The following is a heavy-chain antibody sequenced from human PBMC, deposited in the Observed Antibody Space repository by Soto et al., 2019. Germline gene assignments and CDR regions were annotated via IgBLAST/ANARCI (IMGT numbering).Heavy chain of an antibody. V-gene: IGHV3-23*01. D-gene: IGHD1-1*01. Sequence: PGGSLRLSCAAAGFIHSGYRSPWVRQAPEEGQEWVSAISGSGDDTFYADSMKGRFTISRDNSKDTLYLQINSLRAEDTAVYYCANPIPKTGTTFGFWGQGTLVTVSS. CDR2: ISGSGDDT. J-gene: IGHJ4*02. CDR3: ANPIPKTGTTFGF. CDR1: GFIHSGYR.